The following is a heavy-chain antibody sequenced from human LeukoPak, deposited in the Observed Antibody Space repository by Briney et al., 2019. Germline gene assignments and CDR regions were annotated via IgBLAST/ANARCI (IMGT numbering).Heavy chain of an antibody. Sequence: GGSLRLSCAASGFTFSRYSMNWVRQAPGKGLDWVSSISTSSSYIYYAESVKGRFTISRDNARNSVYLQMNSLRAEDMAVYYCARPALMTTVTSGFDYWGQGTLVTVSS. CDR1: GFTFSRYS. CDR2: ISTSSSYI. CDR3: ARPALMTTVTSGFDY. V-gene: IGHV3-21*01. D-gene: IGHD4-17*01. J-gene: IGHJ4*02.